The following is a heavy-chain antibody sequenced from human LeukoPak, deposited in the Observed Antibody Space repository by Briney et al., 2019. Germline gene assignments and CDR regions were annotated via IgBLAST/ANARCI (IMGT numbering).Heavy chain of an antibody. CDR3: AKEMYSSGYLATPFDH. CDR2: ISGVGGRT. D-gene: IGHD6-19*01. Sequence: PGGSLRLSCAASGFTFSSYNMNWVRQAPGRGLEWVSGISGVGGRTYYADSAKGRFTISRDNSKNTLYLQMNSLSAEDTAVYYCAKEMYSSGYLATPFDHWGQGTLVTVSS. J-gene: IGHJ4*02. V-gene: IGHV3-23*01. CDR1: GFTFSSYN.